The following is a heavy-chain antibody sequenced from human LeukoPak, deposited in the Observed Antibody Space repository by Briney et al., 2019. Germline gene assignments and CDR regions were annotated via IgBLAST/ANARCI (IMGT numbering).Heavy chain of an antibody. J-gene: IGHJ4*02. D-gene: IGHD2-2*02. Sequence: SETLSLTCTVSGGSISSSSSSWGWIRQPPGKGLDWIGSIYCSGSTYYNPSLKSRVTISVDTSKNQFSLRLSSVTAADTAVYYCARKFCTITSCDRGFFDYWGQGTLVTVSS. CDR3: ARKFCTITSCDRGFFDY. V-gene: IGHV4-39*01. CDR2: IYCSGST. CDR1: GGSISSSSSS.